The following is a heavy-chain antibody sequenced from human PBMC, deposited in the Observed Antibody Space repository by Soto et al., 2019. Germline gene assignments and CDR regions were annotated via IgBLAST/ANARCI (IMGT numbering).Heavy chain of an antibody. D-gene: IGHD3-3*01. CDR1: GDSIRSYY. CDR2: VYYGGST. Sequence: PSETLSLTCTVSGDSIRSYYWTWIRQPPGRGLEWIGHVYYGGSTNYNPSLRNRVTISLDTSKNQFSLRLTSMTAADAAVYYCAGEGALATFGVVWGQGTRVTVSS. CDR3: AGEGALATFGVV. V-gene: IGHV4-59*01. J-gene: IGHJ4*02.